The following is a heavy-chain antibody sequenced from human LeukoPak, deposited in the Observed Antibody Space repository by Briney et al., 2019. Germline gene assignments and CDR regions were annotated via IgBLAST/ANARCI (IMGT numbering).Heavy chain of an antibody. Sequence: ASVKVSCKASGYTFTSYDINWVRQATGQGLEWMGWMDPNSGNTGYAQKFQGRVTITRNTSISTAYMELSSLRSEDTAVYYCARMDYDILTGYYPLDYWGQGTLATVSS. CDR3: ARMDYDILTGYYPLDY. V-gene: IGHV1-8*03. J-gene: IGHJ4*02. CDR2: MDPNSGNT. D-gene: IGHD3-9*01. CDR1: GYTFTSYD.